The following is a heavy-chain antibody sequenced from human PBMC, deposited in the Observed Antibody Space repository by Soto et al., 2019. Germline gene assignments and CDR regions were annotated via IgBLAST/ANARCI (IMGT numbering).Heavy chain of an antibody. J-gene: IGHJ4*02. CDR1: VLTLSSHW. Sequence: EVQLVESGGGLVQPGESLRLSCAASVLTLSSHWMGWVRQAPGTGLEWVATINQDGTERFYVESMKGRSTISRDTAQNSLYLEVHSLRAEDTALYYCARAINSAYDYWGRGALVTVSS. D-gene: IGHD2-21*01. CDR2: INQDGTER. V-gene: IGHV3-7*05. CDR3: ARAINSAYDY.